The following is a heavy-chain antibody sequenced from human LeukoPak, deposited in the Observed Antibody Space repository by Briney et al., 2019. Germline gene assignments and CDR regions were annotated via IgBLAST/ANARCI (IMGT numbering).Heavy chain of an antibody. J-gene: IGHJ6*03. V-gene: IGHV3-74*01. CDR3: ARGGFCSGGSCPVDYYYYMDV. CDR2: INSDGSST. CDR1: GFTFSNYW. Sequence: GGSLGLSCAASGFTFSNYWMHWVRQAPGKGLVWVSRINSDGSSTSYADSVKGRFTISRDNAKNTLYLQLNSLRAEDTAVYYCARGGFCSGGSCPVDYYYYMDVWGKGTTVTVSS. D-gene: IGHD2-15*01.